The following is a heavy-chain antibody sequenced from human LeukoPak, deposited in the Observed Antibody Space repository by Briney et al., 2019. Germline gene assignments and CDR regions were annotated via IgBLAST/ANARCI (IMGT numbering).Heavy chain of an antibody. Sequence: PGESLRPSCEPSGFTFSTYWMHWARPPPGKGLDWVSRIISSGTSSTYADSVKGRFTISRDNAKNTLYLQMSSLKAEDTSVYYCVREFRITVAGVSRRFFDYWGQGTLVTVSS. CDR1: GFTFSTYW. CDR2: IISSGTSS. CDR3: VREFRITVAGVSRRFFDY. J-gene: IGHJ4*02. V-gene: IGHV3-74*01. D-gene: IGHD6-19*01.